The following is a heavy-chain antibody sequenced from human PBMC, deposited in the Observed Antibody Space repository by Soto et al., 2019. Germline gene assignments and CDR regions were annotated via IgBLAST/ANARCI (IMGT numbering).Heavy chain of an antibody. D-gene: IGHD6-13*01. CDR3: ARSYSSSWHSAFDI. CDR1: GFTFSSYS. V-gene: IGHV3-21*01. CDR2: ISSSSSYI. Sequence: GGSLRLSCAASGFTFSSYSMNWVRQAPGKGLEWVSSISSSSSYIYYADSVKGRFTISRDNAKNSLYLQMNSLRAEDTAVYYCARSYSSSWHSAFDIWGQGTMVTVSS. J-gene: IGHJ3*02.